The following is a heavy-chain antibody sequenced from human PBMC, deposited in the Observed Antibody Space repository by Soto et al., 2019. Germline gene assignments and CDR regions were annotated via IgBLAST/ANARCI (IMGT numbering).Heavy chain of an antibody. Sequence: XSVKVSCKAFGYTFTSYGIIWVRQAPGQGLEWMGWISAYNANTNYAQKLQGRVTMTTDTSTSTSYMELRSLRSDDTAVYFCARDRLGATGDYWGQGTLVTVSS. D-gene: IGHD1-26*01. CDR1: GYTFTSYG. V-gene: IGHV1-18*01. CDR2: ISAYNANT. CDR3: ARDRLGATGDY. J-gene: IGHJ4*02.